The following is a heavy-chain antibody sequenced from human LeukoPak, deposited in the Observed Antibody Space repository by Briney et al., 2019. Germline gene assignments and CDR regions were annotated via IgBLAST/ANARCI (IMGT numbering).Heavy chain of an antibody. Sequence: GESLKISCKGSGYSFTKFWIGWVRQMPGKGLEWMGIIYPGDSDTRYSPSFQGQVTISADKSISTAYLQWSSLKASDTAMYYCARTTYCSSTSCPISYAFDIWGQGTMVTVSS. CDR2: IYPGDSDT. J-gene: IGHJ3*02. CDR3: ARTTYCSSTSCPISYAFDI. CDR1: GYSFTKFW. V-gene: IGHV5-51*01. D-gene: IGHD2-2*01.